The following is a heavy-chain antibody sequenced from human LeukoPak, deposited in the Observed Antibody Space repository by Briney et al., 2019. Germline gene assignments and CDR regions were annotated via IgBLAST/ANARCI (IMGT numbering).Heavy chain of an antibody. CDR1: GYSFSNYW. CDR3: ARQPLVRDCGGDCESDY. Sequence: KPGESLKISCKGSGYSFSNYWIGWVRQMPGKGLEWMGIIYPGDSNTRYSPSFQGQVTISADKSISTAYLQWTSLKASDTAIYYCARQPLVRDCGGDCESDYWGQGTRVSVSS. CDR2: IYPGDSNT. J-gene: IGHJ4*02. D-gene: IGHD2-21*02. V-gene: IGHV5-51*01.